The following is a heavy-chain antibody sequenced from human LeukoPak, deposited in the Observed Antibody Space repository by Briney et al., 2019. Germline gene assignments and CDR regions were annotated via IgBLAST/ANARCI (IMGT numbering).Heavy chain of an antibody. CDR1: GFTFDDYA. Sequence: GGSLRLSCAASGFTFDDYAMHWVRQAPGKGLEWVSLISGDGGSTYYADSVKGRFTISRDNSKNSLYLQMNSLRTEGTALYYCAKIVHCSSTSCYADDFDYWGQGTLVTVSS. D-gene: IGHD2-2*01. V-gene: IGHV3-43*02. CDR3: AKIVHCSSTSCYADDFDY. CDR2: ISGDGGST. J-gene: IGHJ4*02.